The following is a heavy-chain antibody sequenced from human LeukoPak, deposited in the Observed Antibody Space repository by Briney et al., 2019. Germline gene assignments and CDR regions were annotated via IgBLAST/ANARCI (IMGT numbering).Heavy chain of an antibody. Sequence: PGGSLRLSCAASGLTFSNAWMTWVRQAPGKGLEWVGRIKSKIDAGTTDYAAPVKGRFTISRDDSKDTVYLQMSSLKTEDTAVYYCTTSLLGYCYGASCGDLYCFDYWGQGTLVTVSS. CDR1: GLTFSNAW. J-gene: IGHJ4*02. CDR2: IKSKIDAGTT. CDR3: TTSLLGYCYGASCGDLYCFDY. D-gene: IGHD2-15*01. V-gene: IGHV3-15*01.